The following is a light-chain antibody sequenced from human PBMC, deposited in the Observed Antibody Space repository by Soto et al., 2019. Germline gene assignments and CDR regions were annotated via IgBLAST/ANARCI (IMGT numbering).Light chain of an antibody. CDR3: QQYTGYSQWT. CDR1: QTISSW. Sequence: STLSGSVGDRVTITCRASQTISSWLAWYQQKPGKAPKLLIYKASSLESGVPSRFSGSGSGTEFTLTISSLQPDDFATYYCQQYTGYSQWTFGQGTKVDIK. CDR2: KAS. J-gene: IGKJ1*01. V-gene: IGKV1-5*03.